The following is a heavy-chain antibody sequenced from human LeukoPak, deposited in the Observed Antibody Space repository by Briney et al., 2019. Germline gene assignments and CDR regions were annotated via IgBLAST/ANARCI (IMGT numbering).Heavy chain of an antibody. D-gene: IGHD5-18*01. Sequence: PGGSLRLSCAASGFTFSSYAMSWVRQAPGKVLEWVAVISYDGSNKYYADSVKGRFTISRDNSKNTLYLQMNSLRAEDTAVYYCAREFGGYSYGPHAFDIGGQGTMVTVSS. CDR2: ISYDGSNK. J-gene: IGHJ3*02. V-gene: IGHV3-30*04. CDR3: AREFGGYSYGPHAFDI. CDR1: GFTFSSYA.